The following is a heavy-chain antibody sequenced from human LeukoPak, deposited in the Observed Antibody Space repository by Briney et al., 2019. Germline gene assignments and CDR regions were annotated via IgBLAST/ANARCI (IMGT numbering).Heavy chain of an antibody. V-gene: IGHV1-69*04. Sequence: SVKVSCKASGGTFSSYAISWVRQAPGQGLEWMVRIIPIFGIANYAQKFQGRVTITADKSTSTAYMELSSLRAEATAVYYCARDRWGYSYGVFDYWGQGTLVTVSS. CDR2: IIPIFGIA. CDR1: GGTFSSYA. D-gene: IGHD5-18*01. CDR3: ARDRWGYSYGVFDY. J-gene: IGHJ4*02.